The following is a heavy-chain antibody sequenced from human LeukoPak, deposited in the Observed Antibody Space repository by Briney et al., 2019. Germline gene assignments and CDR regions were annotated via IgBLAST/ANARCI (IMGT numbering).Heavy chain of an antibody. V-gene: IGHV5-51*01. CDR3: ARTLGYSSSWYKGNWFDP. D-gene: IGHD6-13*01. CDR1: GYSFTSYW. J-gene: IGHJ5*02. CDR2: IYPGDSDT. Sequence: ESLKISCKGSGYSFTSYWIGWVRQMPGKDLEWMGIIYPGDSDTRYSPSFQGQVTISADKSISTAYLQWSSLKASDTAMYYCARTLGYSSSWYKGNWFDPWGQGTLVTVSS.